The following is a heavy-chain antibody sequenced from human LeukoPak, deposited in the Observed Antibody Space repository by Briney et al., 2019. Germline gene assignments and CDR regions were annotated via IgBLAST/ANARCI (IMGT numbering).Heavy chain of an antibody. Sequence: PGGSLRLSCAASGFTFSSYWMGWVRQAPGKGLEWVANIKQDGSEKYYVDSVKGRFTISRDNAKNSLYLQMNSLRAEDTAVYYCARDIGYSYGYEVNWFDPWGQGTLVTVSS. V-gene: IGHV3-7*01. D-gene: IGHD5-18*01. J-gene: IGHJ5*02. CDR2: IKQDGSEK. CDR1: GFTFSSYW. CDR3: ARDIGYSYGYEVNWFDP.